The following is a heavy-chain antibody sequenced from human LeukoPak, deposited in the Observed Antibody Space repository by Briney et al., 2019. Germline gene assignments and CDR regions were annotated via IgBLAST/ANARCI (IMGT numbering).Heavy chain of an antibody. D-gene: IGHD3-22*01. J-gene: IGHJ4*01. CDR3: ARTSGRGGVDPGTSGYINY. V-gene: IGHV4-39*01. Sequence: SETLSLTCTVFGGSISGRNYYWDWIRQPPGKGLEWIGSIYYSGSTYYKPSLESRVTMSVDTSKNQFSLKMSSVTAADTAVYYCARTSGRGGVDPGTSGYINYWGHGTLVTVSS. CDR1: GGSISGRNYY. CDR2: IYYSGST.